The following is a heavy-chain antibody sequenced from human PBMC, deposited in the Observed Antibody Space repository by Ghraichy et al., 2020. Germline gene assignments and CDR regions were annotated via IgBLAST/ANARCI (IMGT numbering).Heavy chain of an antibody. J-gene: IGHJ4*02. Sequence: GGSLRLSCAASGFTCSSYSMNWVRQAPGKGLEWVSSISSSSSYIYYADSVKGRFTISRDNAKNSLYLQMNSLRAEDTAVYYCARSTVHYYDSSGYYAPPSFDYWGQGTLVTVSS. CDR3: ARSTVHYYDSSGYYAPPSFDY. CDR1: GFTCSSYS. V-gene: IGHV3-21*01. CDR2: ISSSSSYI. D-gene: IGHD3-22*01.